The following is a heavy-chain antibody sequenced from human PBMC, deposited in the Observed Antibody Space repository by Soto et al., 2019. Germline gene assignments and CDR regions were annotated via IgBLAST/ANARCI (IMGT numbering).Heavy chain of an antibody. CDR2: ISYDGSFK. Sequence: QVQLVESGGGVVQPGRSLRLSCAASGFTFSDYGMHWVRQAPGKGLEWLAVISYDGSFKYCTDSVKGRFTISRDNSKNTLYLQVNSLRAEDTAVYYCAQDRGLVPTIRGLGYWGQGTLVTVSS. CDR3: AQDRGLVPTIRGLGY. J-gene: IGHJ4*02. D-gene: IGHD5-12*01. V-gene: IGHV3-30*18. CDR1: GFTFSDYG.